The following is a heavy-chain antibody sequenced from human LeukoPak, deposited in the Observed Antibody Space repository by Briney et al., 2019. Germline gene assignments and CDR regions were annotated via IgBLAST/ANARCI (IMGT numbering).Heavy chain of an antibody. CDR2: INPNSGNT. Sequence: ASVKVSCKASGYTFTSYDINWVRQATGQGLEWMGWINPNSGNTGYAQKFQGRVTMTRNTSISTAYMELSSLRSEDTAVYYCARDGGYTSSWYVPGWVNNYYYGMDVWGQGTTVTVSS. D-gene: IGHD6-13*01. CDR1: GYTFTSYD. J-gene: IGHJ6*02. V-gene: IGHV1-8*01. CDR3: ARDGGYTSSWYVPGWVNNYYYGMDV.